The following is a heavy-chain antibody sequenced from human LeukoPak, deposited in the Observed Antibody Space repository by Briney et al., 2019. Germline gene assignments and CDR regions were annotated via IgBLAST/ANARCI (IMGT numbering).Heavy chain of an antibody. CDR3: ATVRSRGVNQWFDP. CDR2: VIGVGSIP. Sequence: PGGSLRLSREVPGVTFTSYWMRWVCQAPGKGVGWVSRVIGVGSIPISAGSAKGRFSISRDNAKKTLFLQRNSLRAAKTPLYIFATVRSRGVNQWFDPWGQGTLVTVP. V-gene: IGHV3-74*01. CDR1: GVTFTSYW. J-gene: IGHJ5*02. D-gene: IGHD3-10*01.